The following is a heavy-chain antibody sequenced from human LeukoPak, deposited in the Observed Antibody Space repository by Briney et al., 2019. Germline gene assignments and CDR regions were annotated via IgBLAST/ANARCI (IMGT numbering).Heavy chain of an antibody. D-gene: IGHD5-24*01. CDR3: ARGRRWLQSFDY. CDR2: INHSGST. J-gene: IGHJ4*02. Sequence: SETLSLTCTVSGGSISSSSYYWGWIRQPPGKGLEWIGEINHSGSTNYNPSLKSRVTMSVDTSKNQFSLKLSSVTAADTAVYYCARGRRWLQSFDYWGQGTLVTVSS. V-gene: IGHV4-39*07. CDR1: GGSISSSSYY.